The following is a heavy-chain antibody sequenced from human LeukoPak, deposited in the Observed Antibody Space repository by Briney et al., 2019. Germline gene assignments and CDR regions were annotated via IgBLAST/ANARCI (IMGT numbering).Heavy chain of an antibody. J-gene: IGHJ4*02. Sequence: SQTLSLTCSVSGGSISTGSYYWSWIRQPAGKGLEWIGRIYTSGSTNYNPSLKSRVTISVDTSKNQFSLKLSSVTAADTAVYYCARDTGGAREYYFDYWGQGTLVTVSS. V-gene: IGHV4-61*02. CDR3: ARDTGGAREYYFDY. D-gene: IGHD3-16*01. CDR2: IYTSGST. CDR1: GGSISTGSYY.